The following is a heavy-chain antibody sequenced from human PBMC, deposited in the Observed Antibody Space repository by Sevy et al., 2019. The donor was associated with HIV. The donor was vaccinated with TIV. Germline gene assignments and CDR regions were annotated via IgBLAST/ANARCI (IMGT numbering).Heavy chain of an antibody. CDR3: AALRIVVVPAARADGMDV. Sequence: ASVKVSCKASGYTFTGYYMHWVRQAPGQGLEWMGWINPNSGGTNYTQKFQGRVTMTRDTSISTAYMERSRLRSDDTAVYYCAALRIVVVPAARADGMDVWGQGTTVTVSS. D-gene: IGHD2-2*01. CDR2: INPNSGGT. CDR1: GYTFTGYY. J-gene: IGHJ6*02. V-gene: IGHV1-2*02.